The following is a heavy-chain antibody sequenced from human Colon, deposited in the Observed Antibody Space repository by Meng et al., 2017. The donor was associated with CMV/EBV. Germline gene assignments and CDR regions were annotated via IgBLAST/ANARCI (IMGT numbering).Heavy chain of an antibody. J-gene: IGHJ4*02. V-gene: IGHV3-23*03. Sequence: GESLKLSCAASGFILSNFAMSWVRQSPGKGLKWVSVTYSGDTRTYYADSVKGRYTISRDESRNTVYLQMNSLRIEDTAIYYCARHRGGSLDFWGPGTLVTVSS. CDR2: TYSGDTRT. CDR1: GFILSNFA. CDR3: ARHRGGSLDF. D-gene: IGHD1-26*01.